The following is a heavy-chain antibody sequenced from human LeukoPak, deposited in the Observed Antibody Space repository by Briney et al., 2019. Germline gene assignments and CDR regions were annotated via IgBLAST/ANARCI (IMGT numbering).Heavy chain of an antibody. CDR2: ISGSGGST. CDR3: AKDGNYDSSGYLPHYYYYGMDV. V-gene: IGHV3-23*01. J-gene: IGHJ6*02. D-gene: IGHD3-22*01. Sequence: GGSLRLSCAASGNYWMHWVRQAPGKGLEWVSAISGSGGSTYYADSVKGRFTISRDNSKNTLYLQMNSLRAEDTAVYYCAKDGNYDSSGYLPHYYYYGMDVWGQGTTVTVSS. CDR1: GNYW.